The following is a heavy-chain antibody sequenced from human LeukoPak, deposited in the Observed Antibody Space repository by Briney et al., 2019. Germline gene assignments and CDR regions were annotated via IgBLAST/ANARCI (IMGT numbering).Heavy chain of an antibody. D-gene: IGHD3-10*01. CDR2: ISYDERDE. V-gene: IGHV3-30*18. Sequence: GALRLSCSASGFTFRRSGIHWVRQAPGRGLEWGAVISYDERDEYYADSVKGRFTISRDNSKNTLYLQMNSLRAEDTAVYYCAKDSKGSGTYYDRYFDYWGQGTLVTVSS. CDR3: AKDSKGSGTYYDRYFDY. CDR1: GFTFRRSG. J-gene: IGHJ4*02.